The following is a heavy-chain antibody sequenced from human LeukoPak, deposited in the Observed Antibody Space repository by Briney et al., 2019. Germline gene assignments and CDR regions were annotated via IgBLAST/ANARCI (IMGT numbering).Heavy chain of an antibody. CDR2: FYYSGST. D-gene: IGHD3-10*01. CDR3: ARHDLTCGSGEDNCFDP. CDR1: GGSISSRPYS. Sequence: PSETLSLTCTVSGGSISSRPYSWGCIRQPPGKGLKWLGSFYYSGSTYYTPPLKSRVTFSVDASKNHFYLNLGTVTDADTAQCYCARHDLTCGSGEDNCFDPWGQGTLVTVSS. V-gene: IGHV4-39*01. J-gene: IGHJ5*02.